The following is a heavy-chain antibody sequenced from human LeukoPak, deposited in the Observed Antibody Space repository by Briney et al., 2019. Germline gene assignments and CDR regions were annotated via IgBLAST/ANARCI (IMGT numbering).Heavy chain of an antibody. J-gene: IGHJ4*02. CDR3: ASLYYYGSGSWY. CDR1: GGSISSSGYY. CDR2: IYYSGST. Sequence: SETLSLTCTVSGGSISSSGYYWGWIRQPPGKGLEWIGSIYYSGSTYYNPSLKSRVTISVDTPKNQFSLKLSSVTAADTAVYYCASLYYYGSGSWYWGQGTLVTVSS. V-gene: IGHV4-39*07. D-gene: IGHD3-10*01.